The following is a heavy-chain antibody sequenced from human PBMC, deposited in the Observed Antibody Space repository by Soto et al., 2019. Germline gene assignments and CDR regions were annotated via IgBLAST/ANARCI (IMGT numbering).Heavy chain of an antibody. CDR1: GFTSSSYA. Sequence: GGSLRLSCAASGFTSSSYAMSWVRQAPGKGLEWVSAISGSGGSTYYADSVKGRFTISRDNSKNTLYLQMNSLRAEDTAVYYCAKDPLAARPDYYYGMDVWGQGTTVTVSS. V-gene: IGHV3-23*01. CDR2: ISGSGGST. J-gene: IGHJ6*02. CDR3: AKDPLAARPDYYYGMDV. D-gene: IGHD6-6*01.